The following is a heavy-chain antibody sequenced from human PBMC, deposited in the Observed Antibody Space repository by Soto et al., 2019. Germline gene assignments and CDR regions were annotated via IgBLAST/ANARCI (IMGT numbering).Heavy chain of an antibody. CDR2: IYGDEDK. CDR3: AHRPRGYAYYFDY. V-gene: IGHV2-5*02. D-gene: IGHD6-25*01. Sequence: QITLKESGPTLVKPTQTLTLTCTFSGFSLSTRGVAVGWFRQPPGKALEWLALIYGDEDKWYRPSLKRRLTITDNTSKNQVVLPMTNMDPVDTATYYYAHRPRGYAYYFDYWGQGTLVTVSS. J-gene: IGHJ4*02. CDR1: GFSLSTRGVA.